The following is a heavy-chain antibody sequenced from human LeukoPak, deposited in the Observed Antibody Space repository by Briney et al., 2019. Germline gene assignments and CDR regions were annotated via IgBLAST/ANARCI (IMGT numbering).Heavy chain of an antibody. D-gene: IGHD2-15*01. J-gene: IGHJ4*02. Sequence: PSGTLSLTCGVSGGSIYTSNWWTWVRQPPGKGLEWIGEVYHSGSTRYSPSLKSRVTILVDKSKNQFFLRLNSVTAADTAVYYCARDRGYCDGGSCYSFDFWGQGTLVTVS. CDR2: VYHSGST. CDR1: GGSIYTSNW. CDR3: ARDRGYCDGGSCYSFDF. V-gene: IGHV4-4*02.